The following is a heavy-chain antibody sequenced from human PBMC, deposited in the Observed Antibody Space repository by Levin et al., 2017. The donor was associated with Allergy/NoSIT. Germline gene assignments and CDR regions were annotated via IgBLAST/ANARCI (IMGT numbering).Heavy chain of an antibody. J-gene: IGHJ6*02. D-gene: IGHD6-13*01. Sequence: GGSLRLSCAASGFTFSSYSMNWVRQAPGKGLEWVSSISSSSSYIYYADSVKGRFTISRDNAKNSLYLQMNSLRAEDTAVYYCARDVPYSSSWYKEMAIPRLGMDVWGQGTTVTVSS. CDR3: ARDVPYSSSWYKEMAIPRLGMDV. CDR1: GFTFSSYS. CDR2: ISSSSSYI. V-gene: IGHV3-21*01.